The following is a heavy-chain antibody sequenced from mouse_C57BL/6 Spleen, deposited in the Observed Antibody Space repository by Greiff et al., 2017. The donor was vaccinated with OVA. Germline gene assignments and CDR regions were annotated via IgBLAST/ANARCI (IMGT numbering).Heavy chain of an antibody. Sequence: QVQLQQSGAELVKPGASVKISCKASGYAFSSYWMNWVKQRPGKGLEWIGQIYPGDGDTNYNGKFKGKATLTAAKSSSTAYMQLSSRTSEDSAVYFCARSGYYGSSSDWGQGTTLTVYS. CDR2: IYPGDGDT. D-gene: IGHD1-1*01. V-gene: IGHV1-80*01. CDR1: GYAFSSYW. CDR3: ARSGYYGSSSD. J-gene: IGHJ2*01.